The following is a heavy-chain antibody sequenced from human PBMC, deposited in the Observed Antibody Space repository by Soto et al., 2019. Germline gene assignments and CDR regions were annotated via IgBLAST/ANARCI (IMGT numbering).Heavy chain of an antibody. CDR1: GYTFTSDV. V-gene: IGHV1-18*01. Sequence: ASVQFAGKASGYTFTSDVISWVRQAPGQGLEWMGWISAYNGNTNYAQKLQGRVTMTTDTSTSTAYMELRSLRSDDTAVYYRARSPRNWGFDYWGLGTLVTVSS. CDR3: ARSPRNWGFDY. CDR2: ISAYNGNT. J-gene: IGHJ4*02. D-gene: IGHD7-27*01.